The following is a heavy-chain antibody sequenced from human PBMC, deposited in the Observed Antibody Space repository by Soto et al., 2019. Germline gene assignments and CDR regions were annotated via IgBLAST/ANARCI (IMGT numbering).Heavy chain of an antibody. J-gene: IGHJ3*02. CDR3: AREGDIVGLDAFDI. D-gene: IGHD2-15*01. CDR1: GYTFTNYG. CDR2: ISGYNAKT. Sequence: QVQLVQSGAEVKKPGASVMVSCKASGYTFTNYGIDWVRQAPGQGLEWMGWISGYNAKTNYAQKLQGRVTMTTDTSTNTAHMELRSLRSDDTAVYYCAREGDIVGLDAFDIWGQGTMVIVSS. V-gene: IGHV1-18*04.